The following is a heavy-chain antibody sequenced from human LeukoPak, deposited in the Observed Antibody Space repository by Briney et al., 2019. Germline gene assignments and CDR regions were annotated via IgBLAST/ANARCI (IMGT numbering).Heavy chain of an antibody. CDR1: GFTVSSNY. V-gene: IGHV3-53*04. J-gene: IGHJ4*02. Sequence: GGSLRLSCAASGFTVSSNYMSWVRQAPGTGLEWVSVIYSAGSTYYADSVKGRFTISRHNSKNTLYLQMNSLRAEDTAVYYCARDGSDYWGQGTLVTVSS. CDR3: ARDGSDY. CDR2: IYSAGST. D-gene: IGHD3-10*01.